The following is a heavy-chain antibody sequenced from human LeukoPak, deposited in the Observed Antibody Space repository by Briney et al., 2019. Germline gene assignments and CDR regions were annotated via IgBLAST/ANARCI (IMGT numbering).Heavy chain of an antibody. Sequence: SQTLSLTCTVSGGSISSGGYYWNWIRQHPGKGLGWIGYIYYSGSTYYNPSLKSRVTISVDTSKNQFSLKLSSVTAADTAVYYCARDKHYYDSSGYYPFDYWGQGTLVTVSS. CDR2: IYYSGST. D-gene: IGHD3-22*01. CDR1: GGSISSGGYY. J-gene: IGHJ4*02. V-gene: IGHV4-31*03. CDR3: ARDKHYYDSSGYYPFDY.